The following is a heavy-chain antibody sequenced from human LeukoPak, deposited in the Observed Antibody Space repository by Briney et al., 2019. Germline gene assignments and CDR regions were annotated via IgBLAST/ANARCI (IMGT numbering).Heavy chain of an antibody. J-gene: IGHJ4*02. CDR2: ISGSGRST. Sequence: TGGSLRLSCAASGFTVSSNYMSWVRQAPGKGLEWVSAISGSGRSTYYADSVKGRFSISRDDSKNTLYLQMNSLRAEDTAVYYCAKSGLTVAGNGQGGQGTLVTVSS. D-gene: IGHD6-19*01. CDR3: AKSGLTVAGNGQ. V-gene: IGHV3-23*01. CDR1: GFTVSSNY.